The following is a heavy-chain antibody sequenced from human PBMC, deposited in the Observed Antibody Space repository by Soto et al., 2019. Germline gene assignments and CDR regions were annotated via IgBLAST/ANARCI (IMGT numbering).Heavy chain of an antibody. CDR1: GFTFSSYW. CDR2: IYYSGST. Sequence: VQLVESGGGLVQPGGSLRLSCAASGFTFSSYWMSWVRQPPGKGLEWIGYIYYSGSTNYNPSLKSRVTISVDTSKNQFSLKLSSVTAADTAVYYCARYYYDSSGYGYDAFDIWGQGTMVTVSS. V-gene: IGHV4-59*01. CDR3: ARYYYDSSGYGYDAFDI. D-gene: IGHD3-22*01. J-gene: IGHJ3*02.